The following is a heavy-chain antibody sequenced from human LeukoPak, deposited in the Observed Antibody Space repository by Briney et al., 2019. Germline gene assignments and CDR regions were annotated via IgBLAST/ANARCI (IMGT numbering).Heavy chain of an antibody. J-gene: IGHJ4*02. CDR3: ARALDSSGWNGRDY. D-gene: IGHD6-19*01. V-gene: IGHV3-30-3*01. Sequence: GGSLRLSCAASGFSFNSYAMHWARQAPGKGLEWVAVISCDGSNKDYADSVKGRFTISRDKSKNTLYLQMNSLRAEDTAVYYCARALDSSGWNGRDYWGQGTLVTVSS. CDR1: GFSFNSYA. CDR2: ISCDGSNK.